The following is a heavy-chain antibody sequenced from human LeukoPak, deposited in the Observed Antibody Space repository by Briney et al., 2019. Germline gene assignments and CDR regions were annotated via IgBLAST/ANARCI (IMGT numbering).Heavy chain of an antibody. CDR3: AKPPSYCSGGSCYSLAFDI. Sequence: GGSLRLSCAASGFTFSSYGMHWVRQAPGKGLEWVALIWYDGSNKYYADSVKGRFTISRDNSKNTLYLQMNSLRAEDTAVYYCAKPPSYCSGGSCYSLAFDIWGQGTMVTVSS. V-gene: IGHV3-33*06. CDR2: IWYDGSNK. D-gene: IGHD2-15*01. J-gene: IGHJ3*02. CDR1: GFTFSSYG.